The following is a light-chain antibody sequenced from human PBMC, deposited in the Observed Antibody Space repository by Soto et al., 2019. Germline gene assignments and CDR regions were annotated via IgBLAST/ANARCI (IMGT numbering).Light chain of an antibody. CDR1: QSVSSN. J-gene: IGKJ4*01. V-gene: IGKV3-15*01. CDR2: VAS. CDR3: QQYNKWPLT. Sequence: EIVMTQSPATLSVSPGGRATLSFRASQSVSSNLASYQQKPGQAPRLLSYVASTRATGIPARFSGSGSGTEFTLTISSLQYEDFAVYYCQQYNKWPLTFGGGTKGEIK.